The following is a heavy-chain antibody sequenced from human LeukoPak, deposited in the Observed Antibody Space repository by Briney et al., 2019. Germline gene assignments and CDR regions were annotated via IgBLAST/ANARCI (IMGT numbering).Heavy chain of an antibody. CDR3: ARERSSRGYYGMDV. Sequence: GGSLRLSCAASGFTFSSYDMNWVRQATGKGLEWVSDIGTAGDTNYPGSVKGRFTISRENAKNSLYLQMNSLRAGDTAVYDCARERSSRGYYGMDVWGQGTTVTVSS. V-gene: IGHV3-13*01. CDR2: IGTAGDT. D-gene: IGHD6-13*01. CDR1: GFTFSSYD. J-gene: IGHJ6*02.